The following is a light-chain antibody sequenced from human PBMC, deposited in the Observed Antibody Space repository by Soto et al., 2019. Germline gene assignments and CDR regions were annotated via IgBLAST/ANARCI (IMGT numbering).Light chain of an antibody. Sequence: EIVLTQSPGTLSLSPGERATLSCRASQIVSDSDLAWYQQKPGQAPRLLIYASSRATGIPDRFSGSGSATDFTLTSSRLEPEDFAVYYCQHYGTSALFGPGTKVDIK. CDR1: QIVSDSD. V-gene: IGKV3-20*01. CDR2: AS. CDR3: QHYGTSAL. J-gene: IGKJ3*01.